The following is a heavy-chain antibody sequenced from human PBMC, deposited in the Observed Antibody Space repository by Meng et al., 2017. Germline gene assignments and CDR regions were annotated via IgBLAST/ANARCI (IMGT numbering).Heavy chain of an antibody. CDR2: INTNTGNP. V-gene: IGHV7-4-1*02. J-gene: IGHJ4*02. Sequence: QVRMVQYGSEGKEPWASVKVSCKASGYAFTSYAMNWVRQAPGQGLEWMGWINTNTGNPTYAQGFTGRFVFSLDTSVSTAYLQISSLKAEDTAVYYCATISPRDSSGLSFDYWGQGTLVTVSS. CDR3: ATISPRDSSGLSFDY. CDR1: GYAFTSYA. D-gene: IGHD3-22*01.